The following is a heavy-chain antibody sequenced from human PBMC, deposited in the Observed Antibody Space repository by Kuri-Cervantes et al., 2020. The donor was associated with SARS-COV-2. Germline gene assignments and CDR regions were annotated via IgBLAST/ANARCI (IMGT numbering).Heavy chain of an antibody. CDR1: GYTFTGYY. J-gene: IGHJ6*02. D-gene: IGHD3-10*01. Sequence: ASVKVSCKASGYTFTGYYMHWVRQAPGQGLEWMGWINPNSGGTNYAQKFQGWVTMTRDTSISTVYMELSRLRSDDTAVYYCARASVRGIIITYHSYGMDVWGQGTTVTDSS. CDR2: INPNSGGT. CDR3: ARASVRGIIITYHSYGMDV. V-gene: IGHV1-2*04.